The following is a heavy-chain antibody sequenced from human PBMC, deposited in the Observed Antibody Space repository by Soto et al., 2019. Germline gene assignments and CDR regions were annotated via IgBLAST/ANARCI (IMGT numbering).Heavy chain of an antibody. J-gene: IGHJ4*02. CDR1: GGSISSGGYY. D-gene: IGHD6-13*01. V-gene: IGHV4-31*03. CDR2: IYYSGST. Sequence: SETLSLTCTVSGGSISSGGYYWSWIRQHPWKGLEWIGYIYYSGSTYYNPSLKSRVTISVDTSKNQFSLKLSSVTAADTAVYYCARVVSGSSWYGEFYFDYWGQGTLVTVSS. CDR3: ARVVSGSSWYGEFYFDY.